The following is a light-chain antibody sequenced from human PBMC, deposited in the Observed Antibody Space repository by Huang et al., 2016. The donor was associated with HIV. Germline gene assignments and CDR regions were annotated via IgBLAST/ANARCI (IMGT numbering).Light chain of an antibody. Sequence: DIQMTQSPSSLSASVGDRVIISCRASQSINKYLNWYQQMPGKAPKLLIYGASTLQRGVSSRFSGSVSGTDFTLTIGSLQPEDAATYYCQQSYEAPRTFGQGTLLEI. CDR3: QQSYEAPRT. CDR2: GAS. V-gene: IGKV1-39*01. J-gene: IGKJ2*01. CDR1: QSINKY.